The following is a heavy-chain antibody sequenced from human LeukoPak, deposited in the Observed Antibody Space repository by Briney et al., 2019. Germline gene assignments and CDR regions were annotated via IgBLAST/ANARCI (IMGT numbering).Heavy chain of an antibody. CDR2: ISAYNGNT. Sequence: ASVKVSCKASGYAFTSYGISWVRQAPGQGLEWMGWISAYNGNTNYAQKLQGRVTMTTDTSTSTAYMELRSLRSDDTAVYYCARDYYPVRGVDNWFDPWGQGTLVTVSS. CDR1: GYAFTSYG. CDR3: ARDYYPVRGVDNWFDP. V-gene: IGHV1-18*01. D-gene: IGHD3-10*01. J-gene: IGHJ5*02.